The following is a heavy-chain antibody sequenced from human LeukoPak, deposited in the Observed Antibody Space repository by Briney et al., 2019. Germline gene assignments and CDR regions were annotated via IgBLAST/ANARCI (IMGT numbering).Heavy chain of an antibody. CDR1: GGTFSSYA. V-gene: IGHV1-69*01. J-gene: IGHJ5*02. CDR2: IIPIFGTA. Sequence: SVKVSCKASGGTFSSYAISWVRQAPGQGLEWMGGIIPIFGTANYAQKFQGRVTITADESTSTAYMELSSLRSEDTAVYYCARGLSSYNWFDPWGQGTLATVSS. CDR3: ARGLSSYNWFDP. D-gene: IGHD6-6*01.